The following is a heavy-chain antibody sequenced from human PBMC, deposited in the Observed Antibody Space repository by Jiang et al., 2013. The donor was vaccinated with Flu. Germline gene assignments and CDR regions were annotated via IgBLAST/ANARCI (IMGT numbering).Heavy chain of an antibody. D-gene: IGHD1-26*01. CDR3: ARDRKYSGSYYGGGFGY. CDR1: GYTFTGYY. J-gene: IGHJ4*02. Sequence: VKVSCKASGYTFTGYYMHWVRQAPGQGLEWMGWINPNSGGTNYAQKFQGRVTMTRDTSISTAYMELSRLRSDDTAVYYCARDRKYSGSYYGGGFGYWGQGTLVTVSS. V-gene: IGHV1-2*02. CDR2: INPNSGGT.